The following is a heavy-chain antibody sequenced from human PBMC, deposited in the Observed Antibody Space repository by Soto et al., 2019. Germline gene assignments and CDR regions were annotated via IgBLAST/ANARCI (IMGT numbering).Heavy chain of an antibody. CDR3: AGAYEGAYFDY. D-gene: IGHD3-16*01. Sequence: QVQLVESGGGVVQPGRSLRLSCAASGFTFSSYAMHWVRQAPGKGLEWVAVISYEGSNKYYADSVKGRFTIARDHSKNPLDLPMSSLSAEATAGYYCAGAYEGAYFDYWGQGTLVNVSS. J-gene: IGHJ4*02. CDR1: GFTFSSYA. CDR2: ISYEGSNK. V-gene: IGHV3-30-3*01.